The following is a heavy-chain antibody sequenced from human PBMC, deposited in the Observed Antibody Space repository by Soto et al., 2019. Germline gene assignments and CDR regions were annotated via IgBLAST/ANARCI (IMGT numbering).Heavy chain of an antibody. Sequence: QVQLVESGGGVVQPGRSLRLSCEASGFTFSNYGMHWVRQAPGKGLEWVAVIWNDGSSRYYADSVKGRFTISRDNAKKTVVLQMNNLRAGEKAGFYCARPDIVAAIGGALDCWGQGTLVTVSS. V-gene: IGHV3-33*01. D-gene: IGHD5-12*01. CDR1: GFTFSNYG. CDR2: IWNDGSSR. CDR3: ARPDIVAAIGGALDC. J-gene: IGHJ4*02.